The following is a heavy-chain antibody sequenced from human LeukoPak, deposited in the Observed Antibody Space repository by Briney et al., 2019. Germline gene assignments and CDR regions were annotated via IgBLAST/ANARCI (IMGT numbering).Heavy chain of an antibody. CDR2: IIPIFGTA. J-gene: IGHJ5*02. Sequence: SVKVSCKASGGTFSSYAISWVRQAPGQGLEWMGGIIPIFGTANYAQKFQGRVTITADESTSTAYMELRSLRSEDTAVYYCARECPDIVATIRALNWFDPWGQGTLVTVSS. D-gene: IGHD5-12*01. CDR3: ARECPDIVATIRALNWFDP. V-gene: IGHV1-69*01. CDR1: GGTFSSYA.